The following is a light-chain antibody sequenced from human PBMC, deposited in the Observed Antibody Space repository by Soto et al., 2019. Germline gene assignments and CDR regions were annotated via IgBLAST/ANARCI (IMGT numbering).Light chain of an antibody. Sequence: DIQMTQSPASLSASVGDRVTITCRASQSSSTFLNWYQQKPGKAPKVLIYGASVLQSGVPSRFSGSGSGTDFALTITSLQPEDFATYYCQQTYSTLTWTFGQGTKVEIK. V-gene: IGKV1-39*01. J-gene: IGKJ1*01. CDR3: QQTYSTLTWT. CDR1: QSSSTF. CDR2: GAS.